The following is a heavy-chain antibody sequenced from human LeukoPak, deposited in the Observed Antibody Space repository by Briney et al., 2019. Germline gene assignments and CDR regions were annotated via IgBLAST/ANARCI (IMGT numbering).Heavy chain of an antibody. CDR2: MNPNSGNT. CDR3: ARNSGYSYGPNDYYYMDV. Sequence: ASVKVSCKASGHTFTSYDINWVRQATGQGLEWMGWMNPNSGNTGYAQKFQGRVTITRNTSISTAYMELSRLRSDDTAVYYCARNSGYSYGPNDYYYMDVWGKGTTVTISS. J-gene: IGHJ6*03. CDR1: GHTFTSYD. D-gene: IGHD5-18*01. V-gene: IGHV1-8*03.